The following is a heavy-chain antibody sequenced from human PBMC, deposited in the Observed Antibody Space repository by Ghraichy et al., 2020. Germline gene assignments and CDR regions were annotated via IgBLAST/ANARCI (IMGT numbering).Heavy chain of an antibody. CDR1: GFTFSSYS. V-gene: IGHV3-48*02. Sequence: GGSLRLSCAASGFTFSSYSMNWVRQAPGKGLEWVSYISSSSSTIYYADSVKGRFTISRDNAKNSLNLQMNSLRDEDTAVYYCARGGIFGVVWDPPNYGMDVWGQGTTVTVSS. D-gene: IGHD3-3*01. J-gene: IGHJ6*02. CDR2: ISSSSSTI. CDR3: ARGGIFGVVWDPPNYGMDV.